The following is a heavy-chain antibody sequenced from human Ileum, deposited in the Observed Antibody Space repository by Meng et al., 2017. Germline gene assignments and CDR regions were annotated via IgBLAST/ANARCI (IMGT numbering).Heavy chain of an antibody. CDR1: RYTFTNYD. Sequence: VQLVQSGSELKKPGASVKVSCKASRYTFTNYDINWVRQAPGQGLEWMGWINTNTGNPTYAQGFTGRFAFSLDTSVNTAHLQISTLTAEDTAVYYCATSGGGFDYWGQGALVTVSS. CDR2: INTNTGNP. D-gene: IGHD1-26*01. V-gene: IGHV7-4-1*02. CDR3: ATSGGGFDY. J-gene: IGHJ4*02.